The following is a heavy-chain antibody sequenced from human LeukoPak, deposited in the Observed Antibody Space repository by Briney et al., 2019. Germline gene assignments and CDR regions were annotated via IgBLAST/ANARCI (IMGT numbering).Heavy chain of an antibody. CDR1: GYTFTGYY. CDR3: ATTFEEQAAGTSSWFDP. Sequence: EASVKVSCKASGYTFTGYYMHWVRQAPGQGLEWMGWINPNSGGTNYAQKFQGRVTMTRDTSISTAYMELSRLRSDDTAVYYCATTFEEQAAGTSSWFDPWGQGTLVTVSS. D-gene: IGHD6-13*01. CDR2: INPNSGGT. J-gene: IGHJ5*02. V-gene: IGHV1-2*02.